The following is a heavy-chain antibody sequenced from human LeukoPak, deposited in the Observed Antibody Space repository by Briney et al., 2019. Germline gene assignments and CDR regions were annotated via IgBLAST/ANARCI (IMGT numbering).Heavy chain of an antibody. J-gene: IGHJ4*02. CDR1: GGSISSSSYY. D-gene: IGHD3-10*01. Sequence: SETLSLTCTVSGGSISSSSYYWGWIRQPPGKGREWIGSIYYSGSTYYNPSLKSRVTISVDTSKNQFSLKLSSVTAADTAVYYCARRWFGDESYFDYWGQGTLVTVSS. CDR3: ARRWFGDESYFDY. V-gene: IGHV4-39*01. CDR2: IYYSGST.